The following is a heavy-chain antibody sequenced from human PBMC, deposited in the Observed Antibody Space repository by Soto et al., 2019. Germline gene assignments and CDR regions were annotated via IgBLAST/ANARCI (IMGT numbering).Heavy chain of an antibody. J-gene: IGHJ4*02. CDR1: GDSISTYY. V-gene: IGHV4-59*01. Sequence: QVQLQESGPGLVKPSETLSLTCAVSGDSISTYYCMWIRQPPGKGQESIGYLYYGRSANYNPSLKSRVTLSVDTSTNQCSLTLSSMTAADTAVYYCALRSMAVVPQYWGQGTLVTVSS. D-gene: IGHD3-22*01. CDR2: LYYGRSA. CDR3: ALRSMAVVPQY.